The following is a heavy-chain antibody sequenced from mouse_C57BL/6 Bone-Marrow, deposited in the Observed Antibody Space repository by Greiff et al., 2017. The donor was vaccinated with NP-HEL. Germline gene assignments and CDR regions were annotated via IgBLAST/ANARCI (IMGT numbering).Heavy chain of an antibody. CDR1: GFTFSDYG. D-gene: IGHD1-1*01. V-gene: IGHV5-15*01. CDR3: ARHSITTVDYAMDY. J-gene: IGHJ4*01. CDR2: ISNLAYSI. Sequence: DVKLVESGGGLVQPGGSLKLSCAASGFTFSDYGMAWVRQAPRKGPEWVAFISNLAYSIYYADTVTGRFTISRENAKNTLYLEMSSLRSEDTAMYYCARHSITTVDYAMDYWGQGTSVTVSS.